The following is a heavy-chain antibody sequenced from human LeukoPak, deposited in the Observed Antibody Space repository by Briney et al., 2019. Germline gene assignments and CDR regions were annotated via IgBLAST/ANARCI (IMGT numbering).Heavy chain of an antibody. Sequence: GGSLRLSCAASGFTFSSYSMNWVRQAPGKGLEWVGRIKAKPHGGTTDYAAPVKGRFTISRDDSKNTLYLQMNSLKTEDTAVYYCTTDGVGIEGATFDYWGQGILVTVSS. CDR3: TTDGVGIEGATFDY. V-gene: IGHV3-15*01. D-gene: IGHD1-26*01. CDR2: IKAKPHGGTT. CDR1: GFTFSSYS. J-gene: IGHJ4*02.